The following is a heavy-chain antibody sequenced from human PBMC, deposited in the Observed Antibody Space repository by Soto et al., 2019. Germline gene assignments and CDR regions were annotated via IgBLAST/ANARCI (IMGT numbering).Heavy chain of an antibody. V-gene: IGHV3-33*01. D-gene: IGHD3-10*01. Sequence: GGSLRLSCAASGFTFSSYGMHWVRQAPGKGLEWVAVIWYDGSNKYYADSVKGRFTISRDNSKNTLYLQMNSLRAEDTAVYYCARDLARLWFCCYYGMDVWGQGTTVTVSS. CDR2: IWYDGSNK. CDR3: ARDLARLWFCCYYGMDV. J-gene: IGHJ6*02. CDR1: GFTFSSYG.